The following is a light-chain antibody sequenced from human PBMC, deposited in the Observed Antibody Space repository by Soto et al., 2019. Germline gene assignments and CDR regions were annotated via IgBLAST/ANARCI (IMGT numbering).Light chain of an antibody. CDR2: AAS. J-gene: IGKJ1*01. V-gene: IGKV1-17*01. CDR3: QQYKSYSPWT. CDR1: QGISND. Sequence: DIPMTQAPSSLSASLGDRVTITCRASQGISNDLGWYQQKPGKAPKRLIYAASSLQSGVPSRFSGSGSGTEFTLTISILQPDDFATYDCQQYKSYSPWTFGQGTKVDIK.